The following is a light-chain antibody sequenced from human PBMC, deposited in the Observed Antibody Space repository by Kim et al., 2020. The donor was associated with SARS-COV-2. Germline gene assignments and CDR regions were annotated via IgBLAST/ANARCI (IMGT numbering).Light chain of an antibody. CDR1: NSNVGDLG. Sequence: QAGLTQPPSVSRALRQTVTLTCTGSNSNVGDLGAAWLQQHQDRPPKLLSYRDDNRASGISERFFASRSGNTASLTITGLQPEDEAVYYCSAWDSSRTAWVFGGGTQLTVL. V-gene: IGLV10-54*04. CDR2: RDD. CDR3: SAWDSSRTAWV. J-gene: IGLJ2*01.